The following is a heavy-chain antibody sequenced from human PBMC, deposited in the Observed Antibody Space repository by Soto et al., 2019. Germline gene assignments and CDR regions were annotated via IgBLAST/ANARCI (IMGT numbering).Heavy chain of an antibody. J-gene: IGHJ3*02. D-gene: IGHD2-2*01. Sequence: GGSLRLSCAASGLTFSSYAMSWVRQAPGKGLEWVSAISGSGGSTYYADSVKGRFTISRDNSKNTLYLQMNSLRAEDTAVYYCANVVGLRDIVAVPAAANDAFDIWGQGTMVTVSS. CDR3: ANVVGLRDIVAVPAAANDAFDI. CDR1: GLTFSSYA. V-gene: IGHV3-23*01. CDR2: ISGSGGST.